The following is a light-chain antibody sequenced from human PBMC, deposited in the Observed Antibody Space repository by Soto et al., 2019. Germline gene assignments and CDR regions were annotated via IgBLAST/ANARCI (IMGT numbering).Light chain of an antibody. Sequence: DIQLTQSPSFLSASVGDRVTITCRASQGISSYLAWYQQKPGKAPKLLIYAASTLQSGVPSRFSGSGSGTEFTLTISRLEPEDFATYYCQKYNSATITFGQGRRLEIK. CDR1: QGISSY. J-gene: IGKJ5*01. CDR2: AAS. V-gene: IGKV1-9*01. CDR3: QKYNSATIT.